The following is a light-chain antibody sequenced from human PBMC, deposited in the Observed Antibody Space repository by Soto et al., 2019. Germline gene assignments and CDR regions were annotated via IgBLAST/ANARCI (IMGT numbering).Light chain of an antibody. Sequence: DIQMTQSPPTLSASAGDRVTITCRASESISSWLAWYQQKPGKAPNLLIYDASTLHSGVPSRFSGSGSGTDFTLTISCLQSEDFATYYCQQYYSYLPTFGQGTKVDIK. CDR3: QQYYSYLPT. CDR2: DAS. V-gene: IGKV1-5*01. CDR1: ESISSW. J-gene: IGKJ1*01.